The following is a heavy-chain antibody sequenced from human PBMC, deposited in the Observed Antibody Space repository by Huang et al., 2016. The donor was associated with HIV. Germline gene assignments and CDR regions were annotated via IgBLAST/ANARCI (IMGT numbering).Heavy chain of an antibody. V-gene: IGHV1-46*03. CDR2: INPNGGAT. CDR1: GYIFTNYY. CDR3: VRGSSTREEYFQY. J-gene: IGHJ1*01. D-gene: IGHD6-13*01. Sequence: QVQLVQSGAEVKKPGASGKVSCKASGYIFTNYYMHWVRTAPGQGLQWRGTINPNGGATTYARKFHDKVTMTRDTSANTLYMELSGLRSDDTAVYYCVRGSSTREEYFQYWGQGTLITVSS.